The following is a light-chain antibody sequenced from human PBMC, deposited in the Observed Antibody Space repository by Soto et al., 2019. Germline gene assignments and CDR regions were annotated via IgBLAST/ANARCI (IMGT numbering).Light chain of an antibody. CDR3: CSYAGSQTYV. V-gene: IGLV2-11*01. CDR1: SSDVGGYNY. Sequence: QSALTQPRSVSGSPGQSVTISCTGTSSDVGGYNYVSWYQQHPGKAPKLMIYDVSKRPSGVPDRFSGSKSGNTASLTISGLQAEDEADYYCCSYAGSQTYVFGTGTKVTVL. J-gene: IGLJ1*01. CDR2: DVS.